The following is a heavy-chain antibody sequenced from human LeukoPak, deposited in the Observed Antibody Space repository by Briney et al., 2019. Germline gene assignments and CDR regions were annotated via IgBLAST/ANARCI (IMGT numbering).Heavy chain of an antibody. CDR3: ARWDTAMAKGLDY. D-gene: IGHD5-18*01. J-gene: IGHJ4*02. CDR1: GYTFTGYY. Sequence: ASLKVSCKASGYTFTGYYMHWVRQAPGQGLEWMGCINPNSGGTNYAQKFQGRVTMTRDTSISTAYMELSSLRSDDTAVYYCARWDTAMAKGLDYWGQGTLVTVSS. CDR2: INPNSGGT. V-gene: IGHV1-2*02.